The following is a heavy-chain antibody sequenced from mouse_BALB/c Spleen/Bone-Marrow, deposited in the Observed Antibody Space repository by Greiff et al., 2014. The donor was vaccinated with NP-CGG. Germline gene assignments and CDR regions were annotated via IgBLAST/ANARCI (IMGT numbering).Heavy chain of an antibody. CDR3: ARWLLQYFDV. D-gene: IGHD2-3*01. J-gene: IGHJ1*01. CDR1: GYTFTSYW. CDR2: IIPSNGRT. Sequence: QVQLKQSGAELVKPGASVKLSCKASGYTFTSYWMHWGKQRPGQGLEWIGEIIPSNGRTNYNEKFKSKATLTVDKSSNTAYMQLSSLTSEDSAVYYCARWLLQYFDVWGAGTTVTVSS. V-gene: IGHV1S81*02.